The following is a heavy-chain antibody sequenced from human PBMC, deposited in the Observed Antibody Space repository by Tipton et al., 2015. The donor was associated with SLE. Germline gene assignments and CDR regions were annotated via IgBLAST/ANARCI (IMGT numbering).Heavy chain of an antibody. V-gene: IGHV4-31*03. CDR3: ARRVAAAGRTEWFDP. CDR1: GGSITSGGNY. Sequence: TLSLTCNVSGGSITSGGNYWSWIRQHPGKGLEWIGYIGYSGTTYYNPSLKSRVTISADMSKNQFSLKVTSVTAADTAVYYCARRVAAAGRTEWFDPWGQGTPVTVSS. J-gene: IGHJ5*02. CDR2: IGYSGTT. D-gene: IGHD6-13*01.